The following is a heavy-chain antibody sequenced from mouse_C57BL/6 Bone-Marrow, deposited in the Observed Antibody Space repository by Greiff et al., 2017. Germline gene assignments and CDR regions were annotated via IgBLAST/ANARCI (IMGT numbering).Heavy chain of an antibody. Sequence: VQLQQSGAELVRPGASVTLSCKASGYTFTDYEMHWVKQTPVHGLEWIGAIDPETGGPAYNQKFKGKAILTSDKSSSTAYMELRSLTSEDSAVYYCTRGGFYGSSLFAYWGQGGLVTFSA. CDR1: GYTFTDYE. CDR3: TRGGFYGSSLFAY. CDR2: IDPETGGP. V-gene: IGHV1-15*01. J-gene: IGHJ3*01. D-gene: IGHD1-1*01.